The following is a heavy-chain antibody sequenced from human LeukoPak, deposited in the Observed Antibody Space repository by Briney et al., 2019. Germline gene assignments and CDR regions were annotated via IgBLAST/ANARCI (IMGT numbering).Heavy chain of an antibody. Sequence: GGSLRLSCAASGFTFSSYGMHWVRQAPGKGLEWVAFIRYDGSNKYYADSVKGRFTISRDNSKNTLYLQMNSLRAEGTAVYYCAKDQRKYYGSGRNYYYYYMDVWGKGTTVTISS. V-gene: IGHV3-30*02. D-gene: IGHD3-10*01. J-gene: IGHJ6*03. CDR3: AKDQRKYYGSGRNYYYYYMDV. CDR1: GFTFSSYG. CDR2: IRYDGSNK.